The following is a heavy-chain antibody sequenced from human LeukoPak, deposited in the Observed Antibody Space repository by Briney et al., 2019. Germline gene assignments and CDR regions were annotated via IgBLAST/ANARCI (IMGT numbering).Heavy chain of an antibody. V-gene: IGHV3-53*01. CDR1: GFTFSSYG. Sequence: PGGSLRLSCAASGFTFSSYGMHWVRQAPGKGLEWVSLIYSGGTTYYADSVKGRFTISRDNSKNTLYLQMNSLRAEDTAVYYCARRAGGYSHPYDYWGQGILVTVSS. D-gene: IGHD4-23*01. J-gene: IGHJ4*02. CDR2: IYSGGTT. CDR3: ARRAGGYSHPYDY.